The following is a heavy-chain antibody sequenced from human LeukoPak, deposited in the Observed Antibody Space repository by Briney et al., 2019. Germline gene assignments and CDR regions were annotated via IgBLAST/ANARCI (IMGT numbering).Heavy chain of an antibody. V-gene: IGHV4-4*02. CDR2: IYHSGST. D-gene: IGHD6-19*01. CDR3: ARARGIAVAGRGEYFQH. J-gene: IGHJ1*01. Sequence: SGTLSLTCGIPGGSISSSNWWSWVRQPPGKGLEWIGEIYHSGSTNYNPSLKSRVTISVDTSKNQFSLKLSSVTAADTAVYYCARARGIAVAGRGEYFQHWGQGTLVTVSS. CDR1: GGSISSSNW.